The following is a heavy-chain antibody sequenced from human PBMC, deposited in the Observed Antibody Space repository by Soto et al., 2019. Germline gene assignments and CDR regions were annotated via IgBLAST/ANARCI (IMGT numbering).Heavy chain of an antibody. V-gene: IGHV3-20*01. D-gene: IGHD4-17*01. CDR3: ARAMTTVSIPFDY. J-gene: IGHJ4*02. Sequence: GGSLRLSCAASGFTFDDYGMSWVRQAPGKGLEWGSGINWNGGSTGYADSVKGRFTISRDNAKNSLYLQMNSLRAEDTALYHCARAMTTVSIPFDYWGQGTLVTVSS. CDR2: INWNGGST. CDR1: GFTFDDYG.